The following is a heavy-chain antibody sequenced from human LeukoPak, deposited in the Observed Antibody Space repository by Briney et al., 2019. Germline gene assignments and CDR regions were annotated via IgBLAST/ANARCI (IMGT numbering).Heavy chain of an antibody. Sequence: QPGGSLRLSCAASGFTFSIYAMTWVRQAPGKGLEWVSTIRSSGSNTYYADSVKGRYTISRDNSKNTLYLQMNSLRAEDTAVYFCAKAYYYDSSGYSVLSYFDYWGQGTLVSVSS. D-gene: IGHD3-22*01. CDR3: AKAYYYDSSGYSVLSYFDY. V-gene: IGHV3-23*01. CDR2: IRSSGSNT. CDR1: GFTFSIYA. J-gene: IGHJ4*02.